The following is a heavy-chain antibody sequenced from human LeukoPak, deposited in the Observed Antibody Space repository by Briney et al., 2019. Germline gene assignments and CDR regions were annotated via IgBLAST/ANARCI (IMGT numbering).Heavy chain of an antibody. J-gene: IGHJ5*02. CDR3: ARGSGSYGPGA. Sequence: GGSLRLSCAASGFTFSSYSMNWVRQAPGKGLEWVSYIRSSSSTIYYADSVKGRFTISRDNAKNSLYLQMNSLRAEDTAVYHCARGSGSYGPGAWGQGTLVTVSS. CDR2: IRSSSSTI. V-gene: IGHV3-48*04. D-gene: IGHD1-26*01. CDR1: GFTFSSYS.